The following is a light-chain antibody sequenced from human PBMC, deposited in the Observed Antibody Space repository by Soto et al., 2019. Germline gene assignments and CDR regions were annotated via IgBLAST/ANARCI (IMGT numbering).Light chain of an antibody. CDR2: AAS. Sequence: DIQMTHSPSSLSASVGDRVTITCRASQSISSYLNWYQQKPGKAPKLLIYAASSLQSGVPSRFSGSGSRTDFTLTISSLQPEDFATYYCQQSYSTPLTFGGGTKVEIK. CDR1: QSISSY. CDR3: QQSYSTPLT. J-gene: IGKJ4*01. V-gene: IGKV1-39*01.